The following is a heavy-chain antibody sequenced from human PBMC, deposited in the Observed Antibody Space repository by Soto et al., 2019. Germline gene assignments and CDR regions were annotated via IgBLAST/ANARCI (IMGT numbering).Heavy chain of an antibody. CDR1: GFTFSSYW. Sequence: GGSLRLSCAASGFTFSSYWMSWVRQAPGKGLEWVANIKQDGSEKYYVDSVKGRFTISRDNAKNSLYLQMNSLRAEDTAVYYCAKEDIVVVPAATFDYWGQGTLVTVSS. CDR2: IKQDGSEK. J-gene: IGHJ4*02. CDR3: AKEDIVVVPAATFDY. V-gene: IGHV3-7*01. D-gene: IGHD2-2*01.